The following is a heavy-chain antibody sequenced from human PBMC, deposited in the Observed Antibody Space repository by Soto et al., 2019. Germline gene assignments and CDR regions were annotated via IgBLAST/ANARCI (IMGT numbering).Heavy chain of an antibody. Sequence: EVQLVESGGGLVKPGGSLRLSCAASGLTFNDAWMSWVRQAPGQLLEWVGRIKSKSDGETTDYPASRKGRFTISRDNSSNMLYLQMNSLKIEDTAVYYCKTDFGDYGASWGQGTLVTVSS. CDR2: IKSKSDGETT. D-gene: IGHD4-17*01. J-gene: IGHJ5*02. CDR1: GLTFNDAW. CDR3: KTDFGDYGAS. V-gene: IGHV3-15*01.